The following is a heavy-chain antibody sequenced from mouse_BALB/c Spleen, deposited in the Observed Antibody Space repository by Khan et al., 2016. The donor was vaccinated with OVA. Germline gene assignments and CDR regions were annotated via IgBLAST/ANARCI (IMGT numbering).Heavy chain of an antibody. Sequence: EVQLVESGPGLVKPSQSLSLTCTVTGYSITSGYAWNWIRQFPGNKLEWMGYISYSGFTNYNPSLKSRIFITRDTSKNQFFLQLSSVTSEDTATYYCARSNYYGYYFDYWGQGATLTVSS. V-gene: IGHV3-2*02. J-gene: IGHJ2*01. CDR1: GYSITSGYA. CDR3: ARSNYYGYYFDY. CDR2: ISYSGFT. D-gene: IGHD1-1*01.